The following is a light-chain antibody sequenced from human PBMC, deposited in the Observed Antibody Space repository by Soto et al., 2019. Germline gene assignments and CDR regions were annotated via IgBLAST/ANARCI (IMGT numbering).Light chain of an antibody. CDR3: QQYGSSPRT. Sequence: EIVLTQSPGTLPLSPGERATLSCRASQSVSSSYLAWYQQKPGQAPRLLIYGASSRATGIPDRFSGSGSGTDFTLTISRLEPEYFAVYYCQQYGSSPRTFGQGTKVEIK. J-gene: IGKJ1*01. V-gene: IGKV3-20*01. CDR1: QSVSSSY. CDR2: GAS.